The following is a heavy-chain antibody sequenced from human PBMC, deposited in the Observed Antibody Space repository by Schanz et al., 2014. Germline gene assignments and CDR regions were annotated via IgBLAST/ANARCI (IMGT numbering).Heavy chain of an antibody. CDR1: GFTFSTCA. J-gene: IGHJ4*02. CDR2: ISYEGNDK. D-gene: IGHD3-9*01. CDR3: ARGVARERYSDWLELDY. Sequence: QVQLVESGGGVVQPGRSLRLSCAASGFTFSTCAMHWVRQAPGKGLEWVAGISYEGNDKYYGDSVKGRFTISRDSPKNRLYLQMNSLRPEDSGVYYCARGVARERYSDWLELDYWGQGTLVTVSS. V-gene: IGHV3-30*04.